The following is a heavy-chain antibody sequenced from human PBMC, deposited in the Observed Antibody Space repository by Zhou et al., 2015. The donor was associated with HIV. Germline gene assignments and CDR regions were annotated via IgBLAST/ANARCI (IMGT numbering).Heavy chain of an antibody. V-gene: IGHV3-21*01. CDR2: ISSSSSYI. CDR3: ARPEGRYCSSSSCARHGMDV. J-gene: IGHJ6*02. Sequence: EVQLVESGGGLVKPGGSLRLSCAASGFTFSSYSMNWVRQAPGKGLEWVSSISSSSSYIYYADSVKGRFTISRDNAKNSLYLQMNSLRAEDTAVYYCARPEGRYCSSSSCARHGMDVWGQGTTVTVSS. D-gene: IGHD2-2*01. CDR1: GFTFSSYS.